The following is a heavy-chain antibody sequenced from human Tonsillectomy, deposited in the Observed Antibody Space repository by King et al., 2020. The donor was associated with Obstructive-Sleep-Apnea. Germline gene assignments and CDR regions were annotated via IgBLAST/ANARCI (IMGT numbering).Heavy chain of an antibody. V-gene: IGHV3-30*02. CDR2: IRYDGSNK. J-gene: IGHJ5*02. CDR3: ASSRYSSGWYALNP. Sequence: VQLVESGGGVVQPGRSLRLSCAASGFTFSSYGMHWVRQAPGKGLEWVAFIRYDGSNKYYADSVKGRFTISRDNSKNTLYLQMNSLRAEDTAGYYCASSRYSSGWYALNPWGQGTLVTVSS. D-gene: IGHD6-19*01. CDR1: GFTFSSYG.